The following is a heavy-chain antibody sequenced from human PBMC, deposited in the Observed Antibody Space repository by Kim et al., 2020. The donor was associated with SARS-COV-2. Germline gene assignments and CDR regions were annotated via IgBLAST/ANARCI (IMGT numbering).Heavy chain of an antibody. CDR1: GGSISSYY. Sequence: SETLSLTCTVSGGSISSYYWSWIRQPPGKGLEWIGYIYYSGSTNYNPSLKSRVTISVDTSKNQFSLKLSSVTAADTAVYYCVGVGGDGGYYGMDVWGQGTTITVSS. CDR3: VGVGGDGGYYGMDV. V-gene: IGHV4-59*08. CDR2: IYYSGST. J-gene: IGHJ6*02. D-gene: IGHD2-21*01.